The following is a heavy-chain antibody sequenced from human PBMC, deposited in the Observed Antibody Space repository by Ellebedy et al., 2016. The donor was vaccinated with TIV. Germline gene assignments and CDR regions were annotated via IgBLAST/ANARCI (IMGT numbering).Heavy chain of an antibody. Sequence: GGSLRLSXAASGFTVSSYYMNWVRQVPGKGLEWVSIFYIDGRPFYADSVQGRFTISRDNSKNTLSLQMNSLRVEDTAVYYCARATQYNRGDNWGRGTLVTVSA. J-gene: IGHJ4*02. CDR3: ARATQYNRGDN. CDR2: FYIDGRP. V-gene: IGHV3-53*01. CDR1: GFTVSSYY. D-gene: IGHD1-1*01.